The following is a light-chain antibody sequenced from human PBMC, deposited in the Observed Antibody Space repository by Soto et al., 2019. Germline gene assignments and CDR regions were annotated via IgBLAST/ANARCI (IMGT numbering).Light chain of an antibody. J-gene: IGLJ2*01. CDR2: DNS. CDR1: SSNIGAGYD. Sequence: QSVLTQPPSVSGAPGQRVTISCTGSSSNIGAGYDVHWYQQHPGTAPKLLIYDNSNRPSGVPDRFSGSKSGTSASLAITGLQAEDEADYYCQSYDRSLSGVVFGGGTKLTVL. V-gene: IGLV1-40*01. CDR3: QSYDRSLSGVV.